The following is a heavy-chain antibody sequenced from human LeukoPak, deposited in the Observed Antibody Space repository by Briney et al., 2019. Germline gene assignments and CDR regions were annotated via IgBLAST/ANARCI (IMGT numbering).Heavy chain of an antibody. D-gene: IGHD3-22*01. CDR3: ARDFRYHDSSGYYSFDY. CDR2: LSGRSNSI. V-gene: IGHV3-48*02. Sequence: GGSLRLSCAASGFTFTTYGMNWVRQAPGKGLEWVSYLSGRSNSIYYAESVKGRFTISRDNAENSLYLQMNSLRDEDTAVYYCARDFRYHDSSGYYSFDYWGQGTLVTVSS. CDR1: GFTFTTYG. J-gene: IGHJ4*02.